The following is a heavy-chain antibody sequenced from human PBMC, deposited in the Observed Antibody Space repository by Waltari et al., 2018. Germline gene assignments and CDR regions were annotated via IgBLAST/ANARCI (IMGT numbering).Heavy chain of an antibody. D-gene: IGHD3-3*01. V-gene: IGHV4-34*01. CDR3: ARIKTIFGVVSDYYYYYMDV. CDR2: INHSGST. J-gene: IGHJ6*03. Sequence: QVQLQQWGAGLLKPSETLSLTCAVYGGSFSGYYWSWFRQPPGKGREWIGEINHSGSTNYNPSLKSRVTISVDTSKNQFSLKLSSVTAADTAVYYCARIKTIFGVVSDYYYYYMDVWGKGTTVTVSS. CDR1: GGSFSGYY.